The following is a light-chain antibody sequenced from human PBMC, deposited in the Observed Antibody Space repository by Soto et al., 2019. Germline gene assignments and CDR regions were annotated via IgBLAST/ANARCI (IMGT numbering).Light chain of an antibody. J-gene: IGLJ2*01. Sequence: QSVLTQPPSASGSPGQSVTISCTGTSSDVGGYNYVSWYQQHPGKAPNFVIYEVNKRPSGVPDRFSGSKSGNTASLTVSGLQAEDEADYYCISHAGSSTLFGGGTKLTVL. CDR1: SSDVGGYNY. V-gene: IGLV2-8*01. CDR2: EVN. CDR3: ISHAGSSTL.